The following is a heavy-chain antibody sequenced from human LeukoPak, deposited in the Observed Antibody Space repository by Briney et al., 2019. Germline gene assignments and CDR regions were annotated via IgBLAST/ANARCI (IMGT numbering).Heavy chain of an antibody. CDR1: GYTFTSYG. CDR3: ARIPGRLRADYYYYYMDV. Sequence: ASVKVSCKASGYTFTSYGISWVRQAPGQGLEWMGWISAYNGNTNYAQKLQGGVTMTTDTSTSTAYMELRSLRSDDTAVYYCARIPGRLRADYYYYYMDVWGKGTTVTVSS. CDR2: ISAYNGNT. J-gene: IGHJ6*03. D-gene: IGHD5-12*01. V-gene: IGHV1-18*01.